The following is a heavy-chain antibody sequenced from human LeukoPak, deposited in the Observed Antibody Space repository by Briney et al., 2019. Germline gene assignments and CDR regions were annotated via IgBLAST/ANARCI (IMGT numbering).Heavy chain of an antibody. D-gene: IGHD6-19*01. CDR2: ISAYNGNT. Sequence: ASVKVSCKASGYTFTSYGISWVRQAPGQGLEWMGWISAYNGNTNYAQKLQGRVTMTTDTPTSTAYMELRSLRSDDTAVYYCARISYGAVAGPNDYWGQGTLVTVSS. CDR3: ARISYGAVAGPNDY. J-gene: IGHJ4*02. V-gene: IGHV1-18*01. CDR1: GYTFTSYG.